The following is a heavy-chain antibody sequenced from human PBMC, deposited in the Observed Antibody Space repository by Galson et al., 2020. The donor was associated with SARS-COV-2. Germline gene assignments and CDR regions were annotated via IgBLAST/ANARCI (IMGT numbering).Heavy chain of an antibody. Sequence: SETLSLTCAVYDGSFSGYYCAWIRQTPGKGLEWIGEVSHSGSINNNPSLKSRVTILLDTSKSQFSLKLSSVTAADAGVYYCATDLSGSHSSTAYEIWGQGTVVTVSS. CDR1: DGSFSGYY. CDR2: VSHSGSI. J-gene: IGHJ3*02. V-gene: IGHV4-34*01. D-gene: IGHD1-26*01. CDR3: ATDLSGSHSSTAYEI.